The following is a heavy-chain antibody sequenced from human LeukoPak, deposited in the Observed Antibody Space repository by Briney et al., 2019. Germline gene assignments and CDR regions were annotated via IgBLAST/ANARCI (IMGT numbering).Heavy chain of an antibody. J-gene: IGHJ5*02. CDR2: IFPGDSDT. CDR1: GYSFTNYW. V-gene: IGHV5-51*01. Sequence: GESLKISCKGSGYSFTNYWIGWVRQMPGKGLEWMGIIFPGDSDTRYSPSFQGQVTVSADKSISTAYLQWSSLKASDTAMYYCVRLDCTTISCYKGFDPWGQGTLVTVSP. D-gene: IGHD2-8*01. CDR3: VRLDCTTISCYKGFDP.